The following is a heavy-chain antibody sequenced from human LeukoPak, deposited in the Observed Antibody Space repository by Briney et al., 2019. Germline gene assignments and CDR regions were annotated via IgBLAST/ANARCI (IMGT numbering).Heavy chain of an antibody. Sequence: PSETLSLTCTVSGGSISYYYWSWIRQPPGKGLEWIGYIYYSGSTNYNPSLKSRVTISVDTSQNQFSLKLSSVTAADTALYYCARERSPGSYYDAFEICGQGTMVTVSS. D-gene: IGHD1-26*01. V-gene: IGHV4-59*01. J-gene: IGHJ3*02. CDR2: IYYSGST. CDR3: ARERSPGSYYDAFEI. CDR1: GGSISYYY.